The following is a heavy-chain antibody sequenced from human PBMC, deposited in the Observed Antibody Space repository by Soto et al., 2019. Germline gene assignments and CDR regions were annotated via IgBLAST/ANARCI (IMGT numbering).Heavy chain of an antibody. D-gene: IGHD3-3*01. Sequence: PSETLSLTCAVYGGSFSGYYWSWIRQPPGKGLEWIGEINHSGSTNYNPSLKSRVTISVDTSKNQFSLKLSSVTAADTAVYYCERDRRERITIFGVVKKTPLFDYWGQGTLVTVSS. CDR3: ERDRRERITIFGVVKKTPLFDY. CDR2: INHSGST. V-gene: IGHV4-34*01. J-gene: IGHJ4*02. CDR1: GGSFSGYY.